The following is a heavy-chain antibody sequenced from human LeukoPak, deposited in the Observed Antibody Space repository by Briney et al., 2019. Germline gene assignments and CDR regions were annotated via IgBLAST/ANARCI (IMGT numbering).Heavy chain of an antibody. D-gene: IGHD3-22*01. CDR1: GFTFSSYE. CDR2: ISSSSSYI. CDR3: ARDQYPTYYYDSSGYYPPGY. Sequence: NPGGSLRLSCAASGFTFSSYEMTWVRQAPGKGLEWVSSISSSSSYIYYADSVKGRFTISRDNAKNSLYLQMNSLRAEDTAVYYCARDQYPTYYYDSSGYYPPGYWGQGTLVTVSS. V-gene: IGHV3-21*01. J-gene: IGHJ4*02.